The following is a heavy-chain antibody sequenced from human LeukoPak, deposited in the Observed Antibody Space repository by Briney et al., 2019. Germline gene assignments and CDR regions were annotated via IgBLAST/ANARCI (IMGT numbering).Heavy chain of an antibody. D-gene: IGHD4-17*01. V-gene: IGHV6-1*01. Sequence: SQTLSLTCAISGDSLSSNSAAWNWLRQSPSRGLEWLGRTYYRSKWYNDYAVSVKSRITINPDTSKNQFSLQLNSVTPEDTAVYYCARGSGVYGDYDENYYYYGMDVWGQGTTVTVSS. J-gene: IGHJ6*02. CDR3: ARGSGVYGDYDENYYYYGMDV. CDR2: TYYRSKWYN. CDR1: GDSLSSNSAA.